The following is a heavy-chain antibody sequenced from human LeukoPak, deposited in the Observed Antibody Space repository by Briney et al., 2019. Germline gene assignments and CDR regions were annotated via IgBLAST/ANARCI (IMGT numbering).Heavy chain of an antibody. D-gene: IGHD2-2*01. V-gene: IGHV4-61*05. CDR3: ARVISSFYAFDI. J-gene: IGHJ3*02. Sequence: SETLSLTCTVSGGSISSSSYYWGWIRQPPGKGLEWIGYIYYSGSTNYNPSLKSRVTISVGTSKNQFSLKLSSVTAADTAVYYCARVISSFYAFDIWGQGTMVTVSS. CDR2: IYYSGST. CDR1: GGSISSSSYY.